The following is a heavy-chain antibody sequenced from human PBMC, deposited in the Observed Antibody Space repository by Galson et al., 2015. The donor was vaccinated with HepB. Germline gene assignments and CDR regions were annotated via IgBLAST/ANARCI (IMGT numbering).Heavy chain of an antibody. CDR1: GFTFSTSG. CDR2: ISYDGSNK. Sequence: SLRLSCAASGFTFSTSGIHWVRQAPGKGLEWVAVISYDGSNKYYADSVKGRFTISRDDPKNTVYLQMNSLRAEDTAVYYCAKERVGSGSYWSWAYWGQGILVTVSS. J-gene: IGHJ4*02. D-gene: IGHD3-10*01. CDR3: AKERVGSGSYWSWAY. V-gene: IGHV3-30*18.